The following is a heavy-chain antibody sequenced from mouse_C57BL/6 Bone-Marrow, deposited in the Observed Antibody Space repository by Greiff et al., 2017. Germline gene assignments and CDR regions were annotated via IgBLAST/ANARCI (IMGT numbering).Heavy chain of an antibody. CDR2: INPSNGGT. D-gene: IGHD4-1*01. Sequence: VQLQQPGTELVKPGASVNLSCKASGYTFTSYWMHWVKQRPGQGLEWIGNINPSNGGTIYNEQSKSKATLTVDKSSSTAYMQLSSLTSEDSAVYYCARLGRYYFDYWGQGTTLTVSS. V-gene: IGHV1-53*01. CDR3: ARLGRYYFDY. J-gene: IGHJ2*01. CDR1: GYTFTSYW.